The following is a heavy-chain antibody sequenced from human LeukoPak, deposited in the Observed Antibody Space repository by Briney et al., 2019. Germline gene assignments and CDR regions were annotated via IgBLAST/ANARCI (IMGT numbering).Heavy chain of an antibody. CDR2: ISWNGGTI. CDR1: GFTFNNYA. Sequence: GGSLRLSCAASGFTFNNYAMDWVRQAPGKGLEWVSSISWNGGTINYADSVKGRFTISRDNAENSLYLQMNSLRAEDTALYYCVTDVGSESSLFDHWGLGTLVTVSS. J-gene: IGHJ4*02. D-gene: IGHD3-10*01. V-gene: IGHV3-9*01. CDR3: VTDVGSESSLFDH.